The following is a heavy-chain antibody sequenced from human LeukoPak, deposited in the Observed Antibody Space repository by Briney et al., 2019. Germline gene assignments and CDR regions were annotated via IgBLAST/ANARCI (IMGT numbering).Heavy chain of an antibody. CDR1: GFTVNSYA. D-gene: IGHD2-2*01. J-gene: IGHJ4*02. V-gene: IGHV3-23*01. Sequence: GGSLLLSCAVSGFTVNSYAMSWVRPPPGKGLEWVSGISGGGGTTYFADPVKGRFTISRDNSKNTLYLQMNSLRAEDTAVYYCGKGGYSSSWSNFDYWGPGTLVTVSS. CDR2: ISGGGGTT. CDR3: GKGGYSSSWSNFDY.